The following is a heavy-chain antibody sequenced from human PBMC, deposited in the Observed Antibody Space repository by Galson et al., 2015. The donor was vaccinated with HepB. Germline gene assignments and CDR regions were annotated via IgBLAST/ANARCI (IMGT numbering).Heavy chain of an antibody. Sequence: SVKVSCKASGCTFSTYSITWVRQAPGQGLEWMGWINPYNRDTNYARKFQGRITMTPDTLTSTAYMELRSLRSDDTAVYYCARGALVGVVGGRLNNWFDPWGQGTLVTVSS. D-gene: IGHD2-15*01. V-gene: IGHV1-18*01. CDR1: GCTFSTYS. CDR2: INPYNRDT. CDR3: ARGALVGVVGGRLNNWFDP. J-gene: IGHJ5*02.